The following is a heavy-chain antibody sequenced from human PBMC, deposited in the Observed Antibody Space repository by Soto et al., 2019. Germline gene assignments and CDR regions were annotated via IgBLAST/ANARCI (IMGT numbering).Heavy chain of an antibody. CDR1: GGTFSSYA. V-gene: IGHV1-69*13. J-gene: IGHJ3*01. CDR3: ARDKWYYYDSSGSSV. Sequence: GASVKVSCKASGGTFSSYAISWVRQAPGQGLEWMGGIIPIFGTANYAQKFQGRVTITADESTSTAYMELSSLRSEDTAVYYCARDKWYYYDSSGSSVWGQGTMVNVSS. D-gene: IGHD3-22*01. CDR2: IIPIFGTA.